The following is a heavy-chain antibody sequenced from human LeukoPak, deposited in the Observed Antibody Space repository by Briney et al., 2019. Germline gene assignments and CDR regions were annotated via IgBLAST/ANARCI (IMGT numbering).Heavy chain of an antibody. CDR1: GFTFSSYW. CDR2: ISDGGSTT. J-gene: IGHJ4*02. Sequence: GGSLRLSYAASGFTFSSYWMHWVRQAPGKGLVWVSRISDGGSTTTYADSVKGRFTISRDNAKNTLYLQMNGLRAEDTAVYYCSRSAYYDGSGNYYDYWGREPWSPSPQ. CDR3: SRSAYYDGSGNYYDY. D-gene: IGHD3-22*01. V-gene: IGHV3-74*01.